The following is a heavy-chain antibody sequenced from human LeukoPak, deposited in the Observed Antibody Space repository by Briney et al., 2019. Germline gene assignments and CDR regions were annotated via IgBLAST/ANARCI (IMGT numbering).Heavy chain of an antibody. CDR2: IYTSGST. J-gene: IGHJ6*02. D-gene: IGHD2-2*01. Sequence: SETLSFTCTVSGGSISSYYWSWIRQPAGKGLEWIGRIYTSGSTNYNPSLKSRVTMSVDTSKNQFSLKLSSVTAADTAVYYCARDQAVPAAMMDYYYYGMDVWGQGTTVTVSS. CDR1: GGSISSYY. CDR3: ARDQAVPAAMMDYYYYGMDV. V-gene: IGHV4-4*07.